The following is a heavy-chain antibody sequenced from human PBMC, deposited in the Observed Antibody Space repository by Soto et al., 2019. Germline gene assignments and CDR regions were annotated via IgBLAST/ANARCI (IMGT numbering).Heavy chain of an antibody. D-gene: IGHD4-17*01. CDR3: TSNTVTPVRNWFDP. V-gene: IGHV3-49*03. CDR1: GFTFGDYA. CDR2: IRSKAYGGTT. Sequence: EVPLVESGGGLVQPGRSLRLSCTASGFTFGDYAMSWFRQAPGKGLEWVGFIRSKAYGGTTEYAASVKGRFTISRDDSKSIAYLQMNSLKTEDTAVYYCTSNTVTPVRNWFDPWGQGTLVTVSS. J-gene: IGHJ5*02.